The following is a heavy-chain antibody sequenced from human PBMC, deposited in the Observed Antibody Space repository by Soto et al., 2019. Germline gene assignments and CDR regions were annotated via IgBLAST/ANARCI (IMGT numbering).Heavy chain of an antibody. CDR1: GFIFDDFA. CDR2: ISWNSGST. V-gene: IGHV3-9*01. D-gene: IGHD1-1*01. Sequence: DVQLVESGGGLVQPGRSLRLSCAASGFIFDDFAMHWVRQAQGKGLEWVSGISWNSGSTDYAASVKGRFIISRDNARNSLSLQMNSPRPEDTALYYCARDTDSDTWNDPFDYWGQGALVIVS. J-gene: IGHJ4*02. CDR3: ARDTDSDTWNDPFDY.